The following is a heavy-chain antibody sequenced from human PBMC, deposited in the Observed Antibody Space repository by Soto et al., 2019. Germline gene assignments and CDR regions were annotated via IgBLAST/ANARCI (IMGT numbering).Heavy chain of an antibody. CDR1: GGSFRGYY. J-gene: IGHJ5*02. Sequence: SETLSLTCAVYGGSFRGYYWSWIRQPPGKGLEWIGEINHSGSTNYNPSLKSRLTISVDTSKNQFSLKLSSVTAADTAVYYCARGIPAAAQIGNWFDPWGQGTLVTVSS. CDR3: ARGIPAAAQIGNWFDP. V-gene: IGHV4-34*01. CDR2: INHSGST. D-gene: IGHD2-2*01.